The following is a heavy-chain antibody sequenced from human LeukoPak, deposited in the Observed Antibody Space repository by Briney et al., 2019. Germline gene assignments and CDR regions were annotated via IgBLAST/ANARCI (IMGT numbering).Heavy chain of an antibody. V-gene: IGHV1-46*01. D-gene: IGHD3-10*01. Sequence: ASVTVSYKASGYTFTSYYMHWVRQAPGQGHEWMGIINPSGGSTSYAQKFQGRVTMTRDTATSTVYMELSSLRSEDTAVYYCARALRFGELLTYYFDYWGQGTLVTVSS. CDR1: GYTFTSYY. J-gene: IGHJ4*02. CDR3: ARALRFGELLTYYFDY. CDR2: INPSGGST.